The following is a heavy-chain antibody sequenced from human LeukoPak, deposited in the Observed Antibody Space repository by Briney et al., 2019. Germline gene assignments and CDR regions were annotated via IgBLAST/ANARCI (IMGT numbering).Heavy chain of an antibody. CDR1: GFTFSSYG. Sequence: GGSLRLSCAASGFTFSSYGMHWVRQAPGKGLEWVAVISYDGSNKYYADSVKGRFTISRDNSKNTLYLQMNSLRAEDTAVYYCAKDIDSYGSLYFDYWGQGTLVTVSS. J-gene: IGHJ4*02. D-gene: IGHD5-18*01. CDR2: ISYDGSNK. V-gene: IGHV3-30*18. CDR3: AKDIDSYGSLYFDY.